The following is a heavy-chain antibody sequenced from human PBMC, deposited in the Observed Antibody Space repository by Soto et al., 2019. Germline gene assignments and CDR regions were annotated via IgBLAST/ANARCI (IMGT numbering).Heavy chain of an antibody. D-gene: IGHD6-19*01. Sequence: GESLKISCKGSGYSFTSYWISWVRQMPGKGLEWMGRIDPSDSYTNYSPSFQGHVTISADKSISTAYLQWSSLKASDTAMYYCARQIEVDGNEYYYYGMDVWGQGTTVTVSS. J-gene: IGHJ6*02. CDR1: GYSFTSYW. V-gene: IGHV5-10-1*01. CDR3: ARQIEVDGNEYYYYGMDV. CDR2: IDPSDSYT.